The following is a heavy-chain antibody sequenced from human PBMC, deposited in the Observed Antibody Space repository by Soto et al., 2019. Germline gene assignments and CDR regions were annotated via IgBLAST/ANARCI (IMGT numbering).Heavy chain of an antibody. CDR3: ARRYGYSFDY. D-gene: IGHD1-1*01. Sequence: QVQLQESGPGLVKPSETLSLTCTVSGGSISSYYWSWIRQPPGKGLEWIGYIYYSGSTNYNPSLKSRVTISVSPAKNQFSLKLSSVTAADTAVYYCARRYGYSFDYWGQGTLVTVSS. CDR2: IYYSGST. CDR1: GGSISSYY. J-gene: IGHJ4*02. V-gene: IGHV4-59*08.